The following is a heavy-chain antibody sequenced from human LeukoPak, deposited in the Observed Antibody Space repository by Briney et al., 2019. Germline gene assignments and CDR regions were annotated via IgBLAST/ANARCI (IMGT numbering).Heavy chain of an antibody. CDR2: MSVSSGLI. V-gene: IGHV3-21*01. Sequence: GGSLRLSCAASGFTFSFYSMNWVRQAPGKGLEWVSSMSVSSGLIYYADSVEGRFTVSRDNAKNSLYLQMNSLRAEDTAVYYCAREFGGSASGAGYWGQGTLVTVSS. J-gene: IGHJ4*02. CDR1: GFTFSFYS. D-gene: IGHD3-10*01. CDR3: AREFGGSASGAGY.